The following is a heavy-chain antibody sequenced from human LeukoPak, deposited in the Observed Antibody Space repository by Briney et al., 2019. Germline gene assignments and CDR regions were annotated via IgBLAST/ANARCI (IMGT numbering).Heavy chain of an antibody. V-gene: IGHV4-31*03. CDR2: IYYSGST. J-gene: IGHJ4*02. CDR3: ARDQEDSGTDY. Sequence: SQTLSLTCTVSGGSISSGDYYWSWIRQHPGKGLEWIGYIYYSGSTYYNPSLKSRVTISLDTSKNQFSLKLSSVTAADTAVYYCARDQEDSGTDYWGQGTLGTVSS. D-gene: IGHD3-10*01. CDR1: GGSISSGDYY.